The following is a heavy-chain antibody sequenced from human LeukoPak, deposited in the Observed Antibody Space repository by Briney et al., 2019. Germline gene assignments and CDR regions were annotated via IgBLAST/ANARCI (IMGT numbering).Heavy chain of an antibody. CDR3: ATETTGFDH. D-gene: IGHD1-1*01. V-gene: IGHV3-23*01. J-gene: IGHJ4*02. CDR1: GFTFTSYA. Sequence: PGGSLRLSCAASGFTFTSYAMSWVRQAPGKGLEWVSVISGNGGRTHYADSVKGRFTISRDNSKNTLYVQMNSLRAEDTAVYYCATETTGFDHWGQGILVTVSS. CDR2: ISGNGGRT.